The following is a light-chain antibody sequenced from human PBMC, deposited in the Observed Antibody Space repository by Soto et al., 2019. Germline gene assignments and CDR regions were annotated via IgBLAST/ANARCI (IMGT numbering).Light chain of an antibody. J-gene: IGKJ1*01. CDR3: QQYYSYPWT. CDR2: AAS. CDR1: QGISSY. Sequence: AIRMTQSPSSFSSSTGERVTITCRASQGISSYLAWYQQKPGKAPKLLIYAASTLQSGVPSRFSGSGSGTDFTLTISCLQSEDFATYYCQQYYSYPWTFDQGTKVEIK. V-gene: IGKV1-8*01.